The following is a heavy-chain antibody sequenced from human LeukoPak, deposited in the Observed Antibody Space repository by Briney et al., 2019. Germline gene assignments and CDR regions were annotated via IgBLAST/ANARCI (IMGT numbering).Heavy chain of an antibody. CDR2: IYYSGST. CDR3: ARADGLWGSPSAVDY. Sequence: PSETLSLTCTISGASISSYYWSWIRQPPGKGLEWIGCIYYSGSTNYNPSLKSRVTISVDTSKNQFSLKLSSATAADTAVYYCARADGLWGSPSAVDYWGQGILVTVSS. D-gene: IGHD3-16*01. J-gene: IGHJ4*02. V-gene: IGHV4-59*01. CDR1: GASISSYY.